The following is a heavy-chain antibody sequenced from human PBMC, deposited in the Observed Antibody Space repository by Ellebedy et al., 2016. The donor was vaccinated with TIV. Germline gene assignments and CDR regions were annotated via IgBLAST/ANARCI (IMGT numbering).Heavy chain of an antibody. CDR2: ISSSGNTI. CDR3: VRATYFYWFGS. J-gene: IGHJ5*01. V-gene: IGHV3-48*03. D-gene: IGHD2/OR15-2a*01. Sequence: PGGSLRLSCAESGFTFSNYEFNWVRQAPGKGLEWISYISSSGNTIYYADSVKGRFTISRDNAKNSLFLQMNTLTVEDTALYYCVRATYFYWFGSWGRGTLVTVST. CDR1: GFTFSNYE.